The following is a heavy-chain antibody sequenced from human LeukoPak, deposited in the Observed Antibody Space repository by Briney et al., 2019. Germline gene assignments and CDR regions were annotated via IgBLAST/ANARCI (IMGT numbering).Heavy chain of an antibody. CDR2: GHYSGNT. Sequence: SETLSLTCTVSGTSITSYYWNWIRQAPGQGPEWIGYGHYSGNTKYNPPLKSRVTISVDTSKNQFSLRLSSVTAADTAVYYCASSTGWPGFDNWGQGTLITVSS. J-gene: IGHJ4*02. V-gene: IGHV4-59*01. CDR3: ASSTGWPGFDN. D-gene: IGHD6-19*01. CDR1: GTSITSYY.